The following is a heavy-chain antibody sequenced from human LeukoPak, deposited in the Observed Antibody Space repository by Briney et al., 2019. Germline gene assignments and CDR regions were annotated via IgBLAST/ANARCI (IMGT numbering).Heavy chain of an antibody. CDR2: IKPSGGST. Sequence: VASVKVSCKASGYTFTSYYMDWVRQAPEQGLEWMGIIKPSGGSTSYAQKFQGRVTMTRDTSTSTVYMELSSLRSEDTAVYYCARGGYTSKYYYDSSGYYYLDYWGQGTLVTVSS. D-gene: IGHD3-22*01. CDR1: GYTFTSYY. V-gene: IGHV1-46*01. CDR3: ARGGYTSKYYYDSSGYYYLDY. J-gene: IGHJ4*02.